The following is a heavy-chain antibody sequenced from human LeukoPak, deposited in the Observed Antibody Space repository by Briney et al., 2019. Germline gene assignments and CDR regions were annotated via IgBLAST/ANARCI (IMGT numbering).Heavy chain of an antibody. CDR2: IYYSGST. CDR3: ARRSSSWYGYFDY. CDR1: GGFISSYY. D-gene: IGHD6-13*01. V-gene: IGHV4-59*01. Sequence: SETLSLTCTVSGGFISSYYWSWIRQPPGKGLEWIGYIYYSGSTNYNPSLKSRVTISVDTSKNQFSLKLSSVTAADTAVYYCARRSSSWYGYFDYWGQGTLVTVSS. J-gene: IGHJ4*02.